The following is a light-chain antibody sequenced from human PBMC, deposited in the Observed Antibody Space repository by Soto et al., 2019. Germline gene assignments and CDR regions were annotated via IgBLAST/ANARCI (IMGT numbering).Light chain of an antibody. V-gene: IGKV1-12*01. Sequence: DIQMTQSPSSVSASVGDRVTITCRASQDIGYALAWFQQKPGEAPSLLMYTASSLHSGVPSRFSGSRSRTDFTLTISSLQPEESATYYCQQGNSFPLTFGGGTKVEIK. J-gene: IGKJ4*01. CDR1: QDIGYA. CDR2: TAS. CDR3: QQGNSFPLT.